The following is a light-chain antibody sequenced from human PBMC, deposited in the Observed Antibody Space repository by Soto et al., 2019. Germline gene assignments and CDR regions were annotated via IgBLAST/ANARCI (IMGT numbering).Light chain of an antibody. Sequence: QSVLTQPPSASGSPGQSVTISCTGTSSDVGGHNYVSWYQQHPGKAPKVMIYEVSKRPSGVPDRFSGSKSGNTASLTVSGLQAEDEADYYCSSYAGSNNLGVFGTGTKVTVL. CDR3: SSYAGSNNLGV. V-gene: IGLV2-8*01. CDR1: SSDVGGHNY. CDR2: EVS. J-gene: IGLJ1*01.